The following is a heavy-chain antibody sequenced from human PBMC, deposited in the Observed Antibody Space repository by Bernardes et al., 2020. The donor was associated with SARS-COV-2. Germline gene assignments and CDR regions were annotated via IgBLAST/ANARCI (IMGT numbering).Heavy chain of an antibody. J-gene: IGHJ4*02. CDR1: GFTFSSYW. D-gene: IGHD3-9*01. CDR2: INGDGSRT. Sequence: GGSLRLSCAASGFTFSSYWMHWVRQAPGKGLMWVSRINGDGSRTTYADSVKGRFTISRDNTKNTLYLQMNSLRAEDTAVYYCAKGPHYDILTGADYWGQGTLVTVSS. CDR3: AKGPHYDILTGADY. V-gene: IGHV3-74*01.